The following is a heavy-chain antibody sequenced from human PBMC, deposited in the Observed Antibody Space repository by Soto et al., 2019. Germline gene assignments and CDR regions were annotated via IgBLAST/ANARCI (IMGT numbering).Heavy chain of an antibody. J-gene: IGHJ4*02. CDR2: ISGDGRTT. D-gene: IGHD2-2*01. CDR3: ARVVPNCSSSSCYFDX. Sequence: GGSLRLSCAASGFTFSSHWMNWVRQAPGKGLVWVSGISGDGRTTSHADSVKGRFTISIDNPMNTLYLQMNSLRAEDTAVYYCARVVPNCSSSSCYFDXWGQGILVTVSX. CDR1: GFTFSSHW. V-gene: IGHV3-74*01.